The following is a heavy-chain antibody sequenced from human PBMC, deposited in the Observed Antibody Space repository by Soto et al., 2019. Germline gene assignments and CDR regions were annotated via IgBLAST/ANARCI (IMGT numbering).Heavy chain of an antibody. Sequence: GGSLRLSCAASGFTFSSYAMSWARQAPGKGLEWVSAISGSGGSTYYADSVKGRFTISRDNSKNTLYLQMNSLRAEDTAVYYCAKDPRKIVAATEGFDYWGQGTLVAVSS. CDR1: GFTFSSYA. J-gene: IGHJ4*02. CDR2: ISGSGGST. V-gene: IGHV3-23*01. CDR3: AKDPRKIVAATEGFDY. D-gene: IGHD6-25*01.